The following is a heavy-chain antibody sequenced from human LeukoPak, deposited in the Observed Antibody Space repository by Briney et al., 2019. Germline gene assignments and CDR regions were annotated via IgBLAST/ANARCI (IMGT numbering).Heavy chain of an antibody. CDR1: GFTFSSYA. CDR2: ISGSGGST. J-gene: IGHJ4*02. V-gene: IGHV3-23*01. Sequence: GGSLRLSRAASGFTFSSYAMSWVRQAPGKGLEWVSAISGSGGSTYYADSVKGRFTISRDNAKNSLFLQMNSLRAEDTAIYYCTTDTWYSAGHWGQGTLVTVSS. D-gene: IGHD2-15*01. CDR3: TTDTWYSAGH.